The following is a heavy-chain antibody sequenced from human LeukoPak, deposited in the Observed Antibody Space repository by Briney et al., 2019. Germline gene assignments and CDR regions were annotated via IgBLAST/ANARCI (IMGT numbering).Heavy chain of an antibody. CDR3: ARAGDSSGYYYNWFDP. CDR1: GYTFTSYG. J-gene: IGHJ5*02. CDR2: ISAYNGST. V-gene: IGHV1-18*01. Sequence: ASVKVSCKASGYTFTSYGISWVRQAPGQGLEWMGWISAYNGSTNYAQKLQGRVTMTTDTSTSTAYMELRSLRSDDTAVYYCARAGDSSGYYYNWFDPWGQGTLVTVSS. D-gene: IGHD3-22*01.